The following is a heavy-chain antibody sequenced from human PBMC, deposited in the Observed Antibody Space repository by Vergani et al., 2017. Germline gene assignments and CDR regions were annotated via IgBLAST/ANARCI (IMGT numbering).Heavy chain of an antibody. CDR1: GYTFTGYY. V-gene: IGHV1-2*02. CDR3: AIGFKLEWLFQHYYYGMDV. D-gene: IGHD3-3*01. J-gene: IGHJ6*02. Sequence: QVQLVQSGAEVKKPGASVKVSCKASGYTFTGYYMHWVRQAPGQGLEWMGWINPNSGGTNYAQKFQGRVTMTRDTSISTAYMELSRLRSDDTAVYYCAIGFKLEWLFQHYYYGMDVWGQGTTVTVSS. CDR2: INPNSGGT.